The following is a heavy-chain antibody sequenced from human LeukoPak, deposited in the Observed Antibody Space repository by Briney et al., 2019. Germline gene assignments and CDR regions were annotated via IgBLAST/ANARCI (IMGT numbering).Heavy chain of an antibody. CDR1: GGTFSSYA. Sequence: ASVKVSCKASGGTFSSYAIGWVRQAPGQGLEWMGGIIPIFGTANYAQKFQGRVTFTADESTSTAYMELSSLRSEDTAVYYCARAYYYASSGYYSFDYWGQGTLVTVSS. V-gene: IGHV1-69*13. CDR2: IIPIFGTA. D-gene: IGHD3-22*01. CDR3: ARAYYYASSGYYSFDY. J-gene: IGHJ4*02.